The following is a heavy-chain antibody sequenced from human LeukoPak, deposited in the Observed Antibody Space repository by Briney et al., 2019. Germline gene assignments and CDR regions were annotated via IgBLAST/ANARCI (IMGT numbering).Heavy chain of an antibody. Sequence: GGSLRLSCAASVFTFDDYAMHWVRQAPGKGLEWVSGISWISGSIGYADSVKGRFTISRDNANNSLYLQMNSLRAEDTALYYCAKDTHHCSGGSCYPGPFDYWGQGTLVTVSS. CDR2: ISWISGSI. V-gene: IGHV3-9*01. D-gene: IGHD2-15*01. CDR3: AKDTHHCSGGSCYPGPFDY. CDR1: VFTFDDYA. J-gene: IGHJ4*02.